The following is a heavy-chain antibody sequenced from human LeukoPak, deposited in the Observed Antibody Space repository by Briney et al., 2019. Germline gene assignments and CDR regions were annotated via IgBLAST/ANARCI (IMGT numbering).Heavy chain of an antibody. CDR1: GFTVSSNY. CDR3: ANGLGYCSNTSCYGEGY. J-gene: IGHJ4*02. Sequence: GGSLRLSCAASGFTVSSNYMSWVRQAPGKGLEWVSVIYSGGSTYYADSVKGRFTISRDNSKNTLYLQMNSLRAEDTAVYYCANGLGYCSNTSCYGEGYWGQGTLVTVSS. V-gene: IGHV3-53*05. CDR2: IYSGGST. D-gene: IGHD2-2*01.